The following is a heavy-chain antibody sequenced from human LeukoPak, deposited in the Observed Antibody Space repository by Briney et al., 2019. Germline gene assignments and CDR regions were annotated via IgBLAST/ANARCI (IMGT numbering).Heavy chain of an antibody. CDR3: AKDVSSWYNY. CDR2: ISGSGGST. J-gene: IGHJ4*02. Sequence: GGSLRLSCAASGFSFSNYAMSWVRQAPGMGLEWVSGISGSGGSTYYADSVKGRFTISRDNSKNTLYLQMNSLRAEHTAVYYCAKDVSSWYNYWGQGTLVTVSS. CDR1: GFSFSNYA. D-gene: IGHD6-13*01. V-gene: IGHV3-23*01.